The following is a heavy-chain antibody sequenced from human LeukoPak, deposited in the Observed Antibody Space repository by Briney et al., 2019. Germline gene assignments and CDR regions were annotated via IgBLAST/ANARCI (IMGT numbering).Heavy chain of an antibody. CDR2: ISWNSGYI. J-gene: IGHJ4*02. V-gene: IGHV3-9*01. CDR3: AKVRGTYSSGYFFDY. Sequence: GGSLRLSCAASGFTFDNYAMHWVRQAPGKGLEWLSIISWNSGYIGYADSVKGRFTISRDNAKKSLDLQMNSLRAEDTAFYYCAKVRGTYSSGYFFDYWGQETLVTVSS. D-gene: IGHD6-19*01. CDR1: GFTFDNYA.